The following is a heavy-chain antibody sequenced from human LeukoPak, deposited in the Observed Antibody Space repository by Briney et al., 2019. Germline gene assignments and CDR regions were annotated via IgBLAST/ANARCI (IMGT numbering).Heavy chain of an antibody. V-gene: IGHV1-69*05. CDR2: IIPIFGTA. D-gene: IGHD6-13*01. CDR3: ARDTIAAAGADFDY. CDR1: GYTFTSYD. J-gene: IGHJ4*02. Sequence: GASVKVSCKASGYTFTSYDINWVRQATGQGLEWMGGIIPIFGTANYAQKFQGRVTMTRDTSTSTVYMELSSLRSEDTAVYYCARDTIAAAGADFDYWGQGTLVTVSS.